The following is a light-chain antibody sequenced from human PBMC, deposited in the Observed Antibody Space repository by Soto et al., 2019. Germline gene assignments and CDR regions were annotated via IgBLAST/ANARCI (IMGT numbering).Light chain of an antibody. CDR1: QSVSSD. Sequence: ERVMTQAPATLSVSPGERATLSCRASQSVSSDLACYQQKPGQGPRLLIYGAFNRATGVPARFSGSGSGTEFTLTISSLQSEDFAVYYCQQYNNWPLTFGGGTKVEIK. CDR3: QQYNNWPLT. CDR2: GAF. V-gene: IGKV3-15*01. J-gene: IGKJ4*01.